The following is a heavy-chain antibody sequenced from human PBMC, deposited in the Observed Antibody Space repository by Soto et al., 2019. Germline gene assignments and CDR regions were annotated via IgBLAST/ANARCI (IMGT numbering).Heavy chain of an antibody. D-gene: IGHD3-16*01. J-gene: IGHJ4*02. Sequence: VGSLRLSCAASGFTFSSYWMHWVRQVPGKGLLWVSRIDEYGNTIDYADSVRGRFTISRDNARNTLYLEMNSLRAEDTALYYCTRDIGGRWAYWGPGTLVTVSS. CDR1: GFTFSSYW. CDR3: TRDIGGRWAY. V-gene: IGHV3-74*01. CDR2: IDEYGNTI.